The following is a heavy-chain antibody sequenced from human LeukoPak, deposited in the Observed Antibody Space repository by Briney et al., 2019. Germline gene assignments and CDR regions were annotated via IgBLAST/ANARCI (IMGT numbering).Heavy chain of an antibody. J-gene: IGHJ4*02. D-gene: IGHD7-27*01. V-gene: IGHV4-39*07. CDR2: IYYSGST. CDR1: GGSISSSSYY. CDR3: AREPGTGEGLDY. Sequence: SETLSLTCTVSGGSISSSSYYWGWIRQPPGKGLEWIGSIYYSGSTYYNPSLKSRVTISVDTSKNQSSLKLSSVTAADTAVYYCAREPGTGEGLDYWGQGTLVTVSS.